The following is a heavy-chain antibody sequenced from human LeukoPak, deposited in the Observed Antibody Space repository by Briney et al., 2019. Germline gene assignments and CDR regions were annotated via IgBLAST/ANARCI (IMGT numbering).Heavy chain of an antibody. D-gene: IGHD6-13*01. Sequence: GGSLRLSCAASGFTFSSYGMHWVRQAPGKGLEWVAFIRYDGSNKYYADSVKGRFTISRDNSKNTLYLQMNSLRAEGTALYFCAKDSGSWLTRYFQHWGQGTLVTVSS. V-gene: IGHV3-30*02. CDR2: IRYDGSNK. CDR3: AKDSGSWLTRYFQH. J-gene: IGHJ1*01. CDR1: GFTFSSYG.